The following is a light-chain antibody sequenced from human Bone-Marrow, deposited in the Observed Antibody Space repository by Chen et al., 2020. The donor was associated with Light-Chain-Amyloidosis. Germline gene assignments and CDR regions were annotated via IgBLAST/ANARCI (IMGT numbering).Light chain of an antibody. J-gene: IGLJ2*01. V-gene: IGLV3-25*03. CDR3: QSADSSGTYEVI. CDR1: VLPTKY. Sequence: SYELPQPPSVSVSPGQTARITRSGDVLPTKYAYWYQQKPGQAPVLVIHRDTERPSGSAERFSGSSSGTTATLTISGGQAEDEADYHCQSADSSGTYEVIFGGGTKLTVL. CDR2: RDT.